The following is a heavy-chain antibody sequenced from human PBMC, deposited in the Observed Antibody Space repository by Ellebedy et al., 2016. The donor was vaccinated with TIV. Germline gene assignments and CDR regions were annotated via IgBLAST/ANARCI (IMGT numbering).Heavy chain of an antibody. D-gene: IGHD2-2*01. Sequence: MPSETLSLTCAVYGGSFSGYYWSWIRQPPGKGLEWIGEINHSGSTNYNPSLKSRVTISVDTSKNQFSLKLSSVTAADTAVYYCARVGGYCSSTSCYAFNWFDPWGQGTLVTVSS. V-gene: IGHV4-34*01. CDR2: INHSGST. CDR1: GGSFSGYY. J-gene: IGHJ5*02. CDR3: ARVGGYCSSTSCYAFNWFDP.